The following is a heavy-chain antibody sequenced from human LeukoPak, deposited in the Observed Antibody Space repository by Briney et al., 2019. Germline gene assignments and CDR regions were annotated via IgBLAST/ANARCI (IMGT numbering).Heavy chain of an antibody. Sequence: SQTLSLTCTVAGGSISSGSYFWSWIRQPAGKGLEWIGRIYTSGSTNYNPSLKSRVTISVDTSKNQFSLKLSSVTAADTAVYYCARFSLLRQTDYWGQGTLVTVSS. D-gene: IGHD3-22*01. CDR3: ARFSLLRQTDY. CDR2: IYTSGST. CDR1: GGSISSGSYF. J-gene: IGHJ4*02. V-gene: IGHV4-61*02.